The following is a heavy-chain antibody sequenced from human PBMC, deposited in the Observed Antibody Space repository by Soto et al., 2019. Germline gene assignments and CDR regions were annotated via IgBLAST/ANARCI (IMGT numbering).Heavy chain of an antibody. CDR2: ISYDGSNK. CDR3: AKPYGSGSYYDY. J-gene: IGHJ4*02. D-gene: IGHD3-10*01. V-gene: IGHV3-30*18. Sequence: QVQLVESGGGVVQPGRSLRLSCAASGFTFSSYGMHWVRQAPGKGLEWVAVISYDGSNKYYADSVKGRFTISRDNSKNTLYLQMNSLRAEDTAVYYCAKPYGSGSYYDYWGQGTLVTVSS. CDR1: GFTFSSYG.